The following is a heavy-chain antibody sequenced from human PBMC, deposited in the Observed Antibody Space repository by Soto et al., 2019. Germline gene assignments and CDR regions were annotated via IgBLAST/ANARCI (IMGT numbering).Heavy chain of an antibody. CDR1: GGSLISTTNY. J-gene: IGHJ4*02. CDR2: INYSENT. CDR3: ARHIGYTDSSRFDD. Sequence: SETLSLTCTVSGGSLISTTNYWGWIRQPPGKGLECIGSINYSENTYYNPSLKTRVTISVDMSKNQFSLKLRSVTAADTAVYYCARHIGYTDSSRFDDWGQGTLVTVSS. V-gene: IGHV4-39*01. D-gene: IGHD6-13*01.